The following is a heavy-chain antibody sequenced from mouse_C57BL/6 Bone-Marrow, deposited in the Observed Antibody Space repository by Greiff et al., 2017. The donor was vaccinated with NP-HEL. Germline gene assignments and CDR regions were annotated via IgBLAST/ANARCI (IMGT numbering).Heavy chain of an antibody. V-gene: IGHV5-6*01. CDR1: GFTFSSYG. Sequence: EVQLVESGGDLVKPGGSLKLSCAASGFTFSSYGMSWVRQTPDTRLAWVATPSSGGRYTDDPDSVKGRVTISRDNAKNTLYLQMSSLKSEDTAMYYCARRGVMGYFDYWGQGTTLTVSS. J-gene: IGHJ2*01. CDR3: ARRGVMGYFDY. D-gene: IGHD1-1*02. CDR2: PSSGGRYT.